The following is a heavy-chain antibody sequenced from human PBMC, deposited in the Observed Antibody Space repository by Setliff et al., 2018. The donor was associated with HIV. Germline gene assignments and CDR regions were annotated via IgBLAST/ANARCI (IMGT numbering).Heavy chain of an antibody. CDR3: ARDGGDTAMVSYYYYYYMDV. V-gene: IGHV1-3*01. D-gene: IGHD5-18*01. Sequence: GASVKVSCKASGYTFTSYAMHWVRQAPGQRLERMGWINAGNGNTKYSQKFQGRVTITRDTSASTAYMELSSLRSEDTAVYYCARDGGDTAMVSYYYYYYMDVWGKGTTVTVSS. J-gene: IGHJ6*03. CDR2: INAGNGNT. CDR1: GYTFTSYA.